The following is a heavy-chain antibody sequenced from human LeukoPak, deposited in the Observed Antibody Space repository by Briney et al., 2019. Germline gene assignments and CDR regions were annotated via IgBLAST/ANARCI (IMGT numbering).Heavy chain of an antibody. V-gene: IGHV4-59*02. J-gene: IGHJ5*02. Sequence: PSETLSLTCGVSGDSVSGYYWSWIRQPPGKGLEWIGYIYYSGSTNYNPSLKSRVTISVDTSKNQFSLKLSSVTAADTAVYYCARDLNGGNSGWFDPWGQGTLVTVSS. CDR2: IYYSGST. CDR1: GDSVSGYY. D-gene: IGHD4-23*01. CDR3: ARDLNGGNSGWFDP.